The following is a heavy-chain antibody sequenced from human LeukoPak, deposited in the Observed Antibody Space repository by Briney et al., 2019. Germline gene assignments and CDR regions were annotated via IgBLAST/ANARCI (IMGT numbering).Heavy chain of an antibody. CDR2: INHSGST. CDR1: GGSFSGYY. J-gene: IGHJ4*02. CDR3: ARTDDSSCFDY. D-gene: IGHD3-22*01. Sequence: SETLSLTCAVYGGSFSGYYWSWIRQPPGKGLEWIGEINHSGSTNYNPSLKSRVTISVDTSKNQFSLKLSSVAAAETAVYYCARTDDSSCFDYWGQGTLVTVSS. V-gene: IGHV4-34*01.